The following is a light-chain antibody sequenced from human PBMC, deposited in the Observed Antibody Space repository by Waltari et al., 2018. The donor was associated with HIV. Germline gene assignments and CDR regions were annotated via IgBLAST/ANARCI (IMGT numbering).Light chain of an antibody. Sequence: VLTQPPSVSGAPGQRVNLSCAGSASNIGADYRVPWYRLFPGSAPKLLIFANTFRPSGVPDRFSGSRSGTSASLAISGLQTEDEADYFCQSYDKFLSAWIFGGGTRVTVL. CDR1: ASNIGADYR. V-gene: IGLV1-40*01. J-gene: IGLJ2*01. CDR2: ANT. CDR3: QSYDKFLSAWI.